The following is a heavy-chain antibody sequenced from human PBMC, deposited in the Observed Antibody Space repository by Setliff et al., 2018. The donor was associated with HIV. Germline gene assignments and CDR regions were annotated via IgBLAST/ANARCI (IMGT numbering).Heavy chain of an antibody. CDR1: GYSFTTYY. CDR2: MYTSGGGA. J-gene: IGHJ4*02. V-gene: IGHV1-46*01. Sequence: ASVKVSCKTSGYSFTTYYIHWMRQAPGQGLEWVGPMYTSGGGAKYAQKFQGRVTMTRDTSTRTVYMELSSLRSEDTAVYYCARVEGATATLTDWGQGTLVTVSS. D-gene: IGHD1-26*01. CDR3: ARVEGATATLTD.